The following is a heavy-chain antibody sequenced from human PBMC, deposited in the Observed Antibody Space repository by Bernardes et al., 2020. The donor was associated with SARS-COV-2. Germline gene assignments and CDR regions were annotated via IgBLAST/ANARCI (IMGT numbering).Heavy chain of an antibody. Sequence: GGSLRLSCAASGFTFSSYAMHWVRQAPGKGLEWVAVISYDGSNKYYADSVKGRFTISRDNSKNTLYLQMNSLRAEDTAVYYCARAKTGTNKPIDYWGQGTLVTVSS. CDR2: ISYDGSNK. D-gene: IGHD1-7*01. V-gene: IGHV3-30-3*01. J-gene: IGHJ4*02. CDR3: ARAKTGTNKPIDY. CDR1: GFTFSSYA.